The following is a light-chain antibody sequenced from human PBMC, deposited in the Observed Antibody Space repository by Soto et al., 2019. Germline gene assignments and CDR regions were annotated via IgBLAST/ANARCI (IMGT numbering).Light chain of an antibody. CDR2: GAS. Sequence: EIVLTQSPGTLSFSPGERATLSCRASQSVSSSYLAWYQQKPGQAPWLLIYGASSRATGIPDRFSGSGSGTDFTLTISRLEPGDFAVYYCQQYGSSPRTFDQGTKVEIK. J-gene: IGKJ1*01. CDR1: QSVSSSY. CDR3: QQYGSSPRT. V-gene: IGKV3-20*01.